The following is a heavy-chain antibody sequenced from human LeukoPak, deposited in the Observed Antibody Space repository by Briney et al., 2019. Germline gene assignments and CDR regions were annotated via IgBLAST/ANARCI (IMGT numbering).Heavy chain of an antibody. D-gene: IGHD1-26*01. CDR1: GGSISSSSYY. J-gene: IGHJ4*02. CDR2: IYYSGST. Sequence: SETLSLTCTVSGGSISSSSYYWSWIRQPPGKGLEWIGYIYYSGSTTYNPSLKSRVTISLDTSKNQFSLKLSSVTAADTAVYYCASGSYSFYYFDYWGQGTLVTVSS. CDR3: ASGSYSFYYFDY. V-gene: IGHV4-61*01.